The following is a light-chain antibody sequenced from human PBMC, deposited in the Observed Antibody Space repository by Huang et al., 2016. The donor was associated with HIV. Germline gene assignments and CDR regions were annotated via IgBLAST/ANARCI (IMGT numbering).Light chain of an antibody. V-gene: IGKV3-15*01. Sequence: EIVLTQSPATLSVSPGERATLSCRTSQGVRYNLAWYQQRPGQAPRVLIFGASTRAAGIPARFSGSGSGTEFTLVISNLQSEDFAVYYCHHYNDWPPTWTFGQGTKVEIK. J-gene: IGKJ1*01. CDR3: HHYNDWPPTWT. CDR1: QGVRYN. CDR2: GAS.